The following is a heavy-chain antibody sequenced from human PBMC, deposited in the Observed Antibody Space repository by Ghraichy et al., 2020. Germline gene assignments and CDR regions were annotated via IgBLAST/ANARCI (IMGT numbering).Heavy chain of an antibody. J-gene: IGHJ6*02. CDR1: GFTFSTYS. V-gene: IGHV3-30-3*01. CDR3: ARDIKSSSWSYYYYAMDV. CDR2: TSHDGNSK. D-gene: IGHD6-13*01. Sequence: GGSLRLSCAASGFTFSTYSMHWVRQAPGKGLEWVAVTSHDGNSKYYADSVKGRFTISRDNSKSLVYLQMNRLRTEDTAVYYCARDIKSSSWSYYYYAMDVWGQGTTVTVSS.